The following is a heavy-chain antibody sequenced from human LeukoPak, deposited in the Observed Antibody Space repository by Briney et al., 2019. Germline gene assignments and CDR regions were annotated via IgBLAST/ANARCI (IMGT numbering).Heavy chain of an antibody. J-gene: IGHJ4*02. D-gene: IGHD1-26*01. V-gene: IGHV4-34*01. CDR2: INHSGST. CDR1: GGSFSGYY. Sequence: SETLSLTCAVYGGSFSGYYWSWIRQSPGKGLEWIGEINHSGSTNYNPSLKSRVTISVDKSKNQFSLKLSSVTAADTAVYYCARARGSYSAYYFDYWGQGTLVTVSS. CDR3: ARARGSYSAYYFDY.